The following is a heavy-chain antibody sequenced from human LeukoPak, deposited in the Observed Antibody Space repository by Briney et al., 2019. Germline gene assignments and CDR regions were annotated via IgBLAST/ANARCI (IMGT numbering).Heavy chain of an antibody. J-gene: IGHJ6*02. V-gene: IGHV3-23*01. CDR3: AKDILRYFDWLPYYGMDV. Sequence: PGGSLRLSCAASGFTFSSYAMSWVRQAPGKELEWVSAISGSGGSTYYADSVKGRFTISRDNSKNTLYLQMNSLRAEDTAVYYCAKDILRYFDWLPYYGMDVWGQGTTVTVSS. D-gene: IGHD3-9*01. CDR2: ISGSGGST. CDR1: GFTFSSYA.